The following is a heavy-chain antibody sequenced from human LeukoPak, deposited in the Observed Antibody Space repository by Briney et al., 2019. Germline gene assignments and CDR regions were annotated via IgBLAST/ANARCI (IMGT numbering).Heavy chain of an antibody. V-gene: IGHV3-30-3*01. D-gene: IGHD1-26*01. Sequence: GGSLRLSCTASGFTFGDYAMHWVRQAPGKGLEWVAVISYDGSNKYYADSVKGRFTISRDNSKNTLYLQMNSLRAEDTAVYYCARDTSIAWGQGTLVTVSS. CDR2: ISYDGSNK. J-gene: IGHJ5*02. CDR1: GFTFGDYA. CDR3: ARDTSIA.